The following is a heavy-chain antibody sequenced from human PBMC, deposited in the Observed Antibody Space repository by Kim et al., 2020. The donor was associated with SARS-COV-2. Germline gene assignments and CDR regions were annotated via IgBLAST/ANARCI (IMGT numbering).Heavy chain of an antibody. CDR3: ASFYDSSGYGVDY. CDR1: GFTFSDYY. CDR2: ISSSSSYI. D-gene: IGHD3-22*01. Sequence: GGSLRLSCAASGFTFSDYYMSWIRQAPGKGLEWVSSISSSSSYIYYADSVKGRFTISRDNAKNSLYLQMNSLRAEDTAVYYCASFYDSSGYGVDYWGQGTLVTVSS. V-gene: IGHV3-11*06. J-gene: IGHJ4*02.